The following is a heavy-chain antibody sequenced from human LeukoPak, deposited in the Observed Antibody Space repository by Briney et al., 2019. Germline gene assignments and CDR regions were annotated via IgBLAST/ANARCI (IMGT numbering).Heavy chain of an antibody. V-gene: IGHV4-59*11. Sequence: SETLSLTCTVSGGSINSHYWNWIRQPPGKGLEWIGYIYNSGSTKYNPSLKSRVTISIDTSKNQFSLQLRSVTAADTAVYYCARAYDSSGYYPSWGQGTLVTVSS. CDR1: GGSINSHY. J-gene: IGHJ4*02. CDR3: ARAYDSSGYYPS. D-gene: IGHD3-22*01. CDR2: IYNSGST.